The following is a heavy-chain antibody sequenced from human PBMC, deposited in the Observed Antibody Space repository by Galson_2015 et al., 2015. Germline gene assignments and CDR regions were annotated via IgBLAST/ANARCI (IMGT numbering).Heavy chain of an antibody. CDR1: GFTFGDYA. CDR3: TRALYCSSTSCLFFHDYYYGMDV. V-gene: IGHV3-49*03. D-gene: IGHD2-2*01. J-gene: IGHJ6*02. Sequence: SLRLSCAASGFTFGDYAMSWFRQAPGKGLEWVGFIRSKAYGGTTEYAASVKGRFTISRDDSKSIAYLQMNSLKTEDTAVYYCTRALYCSSTSCLFFHDYYYGMDVWGQGTTVTVSS. CDR2: IRSKAYGGTT.